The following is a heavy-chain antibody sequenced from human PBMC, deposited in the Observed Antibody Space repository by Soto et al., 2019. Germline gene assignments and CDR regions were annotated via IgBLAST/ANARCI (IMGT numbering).Heavy chain of an antibody. J-gene: IGHJ4*02. CDR1: GGSISSGGYA. D-gene: IGHD3-22*01. V-gene: IGHV4-30-2*01. CDR2: IDHSGIA. CDR3: ARLGPSYCHSDDYYRYFDS. Sequence: SETRSLTWVLAGGSISSGGYAWSGVRQRPGKGREWISYIDHSGIAYYNRSLKSRVTTSVDGSKHHFFLKLPAVTAADTAVYYCARLGPSYCHSDDYYRYFDSWGQGALVTVS.